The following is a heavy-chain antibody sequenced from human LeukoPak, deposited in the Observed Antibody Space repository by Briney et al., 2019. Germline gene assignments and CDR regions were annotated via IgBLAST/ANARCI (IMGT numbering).Heavy chain of an antibody. CDR3: ALINSSSWYLLSAFDI. CDR2: ISWNSGSI. Sequence: QAGGSLRLSCAASGFTFDDYAMHWVRQAPGKGLEWVSGISWNSGSIGYADSVKGRFTISRDNAKNSLYLQMNSLRAEDTALYYCALINSSSWYLLSAFDIWGQGTMVTVSS. D-gene: IGHD6-13*01. CDR1: GFTFDDYA. J-gene: IGHJ3*02. V-gene: IGHV3-9*01.